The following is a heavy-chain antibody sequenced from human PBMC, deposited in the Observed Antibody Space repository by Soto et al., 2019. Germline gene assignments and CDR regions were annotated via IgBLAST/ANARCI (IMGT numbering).Heavy chain of an antibody. D-gene: IGHD6-19*01. CDR1: GLPFRNAW. CDR3: TAGGPSGWYSHFDY. J-gene: IGHJ4*02. Sequence: GGSLRLSCASSGLPFRNAWMGGFRQAPGKGLEWVGRIKSKTDGGTTDYAAPVKGRFTISRDDSKTTLYLQMNSLKTEDTAVYYCTAGGPSGWYSHFDYWGQGTLVTVAS. V-gene: IGHV3-15*01. CDR2: IKSKTDGGTT.